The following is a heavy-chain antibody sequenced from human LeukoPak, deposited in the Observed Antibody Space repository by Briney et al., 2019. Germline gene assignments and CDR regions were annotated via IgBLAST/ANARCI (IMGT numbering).Heavy chain of an antibody. D-gene: IGHD3-10*01. V-gene: IGHV4-34*01. J-gene: IGHJ4*02. CDR1: GGSFSGYY. Sequence: SETLSLTCAVHGGSFSGYYWSWIRQPPGKGREWIGEINHSGSTNYNPSLKSRVTISVVTSKNQFSLKLSSVTAADTAVYYCARGGYYYGSGSYYPPSYYFDYWGQGTLVTVSS. CDR2: INHSGST. CDR3: ARGGYYYGSGSYYPPSYYFDY.